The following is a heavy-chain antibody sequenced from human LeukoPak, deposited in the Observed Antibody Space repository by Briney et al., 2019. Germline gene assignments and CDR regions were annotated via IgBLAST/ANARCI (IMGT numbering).Heavy chain of an antibody. CDR1: GGSISSYY. Sequence: SETLSLTCTVSGGSISSYYWGWLRQPPGKGLEWIRYNYSSGSTNYNPPLKSRVPISVDTSKNQFSLKLTSVAAADTAVYSCARHKQPWDHWGQGTLVTVSS. J-gene: IGHJ4*02. V-gene: IGHV4-59*01. CDR2: NYSSGST. D-gene: IGHD5-18*01. CDR3: ARHKQPWDH.